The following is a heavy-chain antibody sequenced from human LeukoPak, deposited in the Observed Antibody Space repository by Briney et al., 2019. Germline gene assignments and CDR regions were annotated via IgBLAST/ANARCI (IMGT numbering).Heavy chain of an antibody. J-gene: IGHJ4*02. D-gene: IGHD3-10*01. CDR1: GFTFSTYW. V-gene: IGHV3-74*01. Sequence: PGGSLRLSCAASGFTFSTYWMHWVRQAPGKGLVWVSHINSDGSSTSYADSVKGRFTISRDNAKNTLFLQMNSLRAEDTAVYYCAIPPFGELLSPFDYWGQEPLVTVSS. CDR2: INSDGSST. CDR3: AIPPFGELLSPFDY.